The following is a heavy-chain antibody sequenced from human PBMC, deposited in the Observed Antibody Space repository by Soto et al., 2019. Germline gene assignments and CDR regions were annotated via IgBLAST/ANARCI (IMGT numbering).Heavy chain of an antibody. Sequence: PGGSLRLSCAASGFTFSSYAMSWVRQAPGKGLEWVSAISGSGGSTYYADSVKGRFTISRDNSKNTLYLQMNSLRAEDTAVYYCARRITMVREYYYYRMDVWGQGTTVTVSS. D-gene: IGHD3-10*01. CDR2: ISGSGGST. V-gene: IGHV3-23*01. CDR1: GFTFSSYA. J-gene: IGHJ6*02. CDR3: ARRITMVREYYYYRMDV.